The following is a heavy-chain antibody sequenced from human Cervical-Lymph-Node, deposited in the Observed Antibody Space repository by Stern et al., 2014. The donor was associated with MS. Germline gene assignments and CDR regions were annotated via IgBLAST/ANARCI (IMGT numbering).Heavy chain of an antibody. J-gene: IGHJ4*02. Sequence: VQLVESGGGVVQPGRSLRLSCAASGFTFSRSGMHWVRPAPGKALEWVAVISDDGRNKYYADSVKGRFTITRDRSKNTVYLQMDSLRAEDTAVYYCAKDRSHSWTFDYWGQGTLVTVSS. CDR2: ISDDGRNK. D-gene: IGHD6-13*01. CDR1: GFTFSRSG. CDR3: AKDRSHSWTFDY. V-gene: IGHV3-30*18.